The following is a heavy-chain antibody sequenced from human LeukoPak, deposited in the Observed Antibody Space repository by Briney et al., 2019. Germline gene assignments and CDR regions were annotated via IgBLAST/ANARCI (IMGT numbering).Heavy chain of an antibody. CDR2: ISSSSSYI. Sequence: GGSLRLSCEASGFTFSSYSMNWVRQAPGKGLEWVSSISSSSSYIYYADSVKGRFTISRDNAKNSLYLQMNSLRAEDTAVYYCASGRGGRYYYMDVWGKGTTVTVSS. CDR1: GFTFSSYS. D-gene: IGHD3-16*01. CDR3: ASGRGGRYYYMDV. V-gene: IGHV3-21*01. J-gene: IGHJ6*03.